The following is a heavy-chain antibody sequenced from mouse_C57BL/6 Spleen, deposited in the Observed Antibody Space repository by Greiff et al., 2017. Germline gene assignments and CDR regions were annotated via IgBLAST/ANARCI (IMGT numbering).Heavy chain of an antibody. CDR2: IYPSDSAT. V-gene: IGHV1-61*01. CDR3: ARGVTTVGAPYYCDE. Sequence: VQLQQPGAELVRPGSSVKLSCKASGYTFTSYWMDWVKQRPGQGLEWIGNIYPSDSATHYNQQFKDKATLTVDKSSSTAYMQLSSPTSEDSAVYYCARGVTTVGAPYYCDEWGKGTTLTVSS. D-gene: IGHD1-1*01. CDR1: GYTFTSYW. J-gene: IGHJ2*01.